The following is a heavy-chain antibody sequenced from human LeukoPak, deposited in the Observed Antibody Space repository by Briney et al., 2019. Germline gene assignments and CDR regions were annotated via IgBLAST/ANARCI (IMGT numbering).Heavy chain of an antibody. CDR3: AREVVVVGATGGGFDY. V-gene: IGHV3-53*01. CDR2: IYSGGST. D-gene: IGHD1-26*01. CDR1: GFTVSSNY. J-gene: IGHJ4*02. Sequence: GGSLRLSCAASGFTVSSNYMSWVRQAPGKGLEWVSVIYSGGSTYYAESVKGRFTISRDNSKNTLYLQMKSLRAEDTAVYYCAREVVVVGATGGGFDYWGQGTLVTVSS.